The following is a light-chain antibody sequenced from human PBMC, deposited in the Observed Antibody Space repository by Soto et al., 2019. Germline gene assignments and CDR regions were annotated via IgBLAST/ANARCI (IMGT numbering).Light chain of an antibody. CDR1: QSVSSSY. Sequence: EIVLTQSPGTLSLSPGERATLSCRASQSVSSSYLAWYQQKPGQAPRLLIYGASSRATGIPDRFSGSGSGTDFPLTISRVETEDYAVYYCQQYGSSPWTFGQGTKVEIK. J-gene: IGKJ1*01. CDR3: QQYGSSPWT. V-gene: IGKV3-20*01. CDR2: GAS.